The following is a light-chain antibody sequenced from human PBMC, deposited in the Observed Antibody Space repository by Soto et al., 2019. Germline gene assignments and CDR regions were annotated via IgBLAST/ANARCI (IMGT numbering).Light chain of an antibody. V-gene: IGLV1-44*01. CDR3: AAWDDSLNGPL. Sequence: QSVLTQPPSASGTPGQRVTISCSGSSSNIGSNTVNWYQQLPGMAPTLLIYSNNHRPSGVPDRFSGSKSGTSASLAVNGLQSEDEADYYCAAWDDSLNGPLFGGGTKLTVL. CDR2: SNN. CDR1: SSNIGSNT. J-gene: IGLJ3*02.